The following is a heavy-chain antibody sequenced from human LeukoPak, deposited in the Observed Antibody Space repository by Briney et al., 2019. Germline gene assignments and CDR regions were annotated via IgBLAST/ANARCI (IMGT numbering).Heavy chain of an antibody. V-gene: IGHV3-48*01. CDR2: ISSSRSTI. J-gene: IGHJ3*02. D-gene: IGHD6-19*01. CDR3: ARSGWYAGGYDAFDI. CDR1: GFTFSSFT. Sequence: GGSLRLSCAASGFTFSSFTMNWVRQAPGKGLEWVSYISSSRSTIYYADSVKGRFTISRDNAKNSLYLQMNSLRAEDTAVYYCARSGWYAGGYDAFDIWGQGTMVTISS.